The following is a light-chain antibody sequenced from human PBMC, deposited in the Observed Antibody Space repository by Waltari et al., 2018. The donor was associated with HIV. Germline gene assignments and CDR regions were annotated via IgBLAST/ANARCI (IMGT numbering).Light chain of an antibody. J-gene: IGLJ1*01. V-gene: IGLV3-21*02. Sequence: SYVLTQPPSVSVAPGQTAKITCGGNNIGGKAVNWYQQKPGQAPVLVVYDDSDRPSGIPERFSGSNSGNTATLTISRVEVGDEADYYCQVWDSSSDHVFGTGNKVTVL. CDR3: QVWDSSSDHV. CDR1: NIGGKA. CDR2: DDS.